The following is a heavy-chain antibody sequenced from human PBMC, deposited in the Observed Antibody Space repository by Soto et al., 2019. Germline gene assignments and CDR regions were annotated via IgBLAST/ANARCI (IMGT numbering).Heavy chain of an antibody. D-gene: IGHD3-22*01. Sequence: QVQLQESGPGLVRPSGALSVTCAVSGDSISRSHWWSWVRQSPGKGLEWIGEISHSGITNYNPSLKSRVTISGDKSKNQLSLKLTSVTAADTALYYCARVRYDRSGFDHWGQGTVVSVSS. V-gene: IGHV4-4*02. CDR2: ISHSGIT. J-gene: IGHJ4*02. CDR1: GDSISRSHW. CDR3: ARVRYDRSGFDH.